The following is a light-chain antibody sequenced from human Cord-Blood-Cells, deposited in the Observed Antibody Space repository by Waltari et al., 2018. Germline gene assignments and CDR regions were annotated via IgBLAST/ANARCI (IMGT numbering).Light chain of an antibody. V-gene: IGLV2-18*02. J-gene: IGLJ2*01. Sequence: QSALTQPPSVSGSPGQSVTISCTGTSSDVGSYNRVSWYQQPPGTAPKLMIYEVSNRPSGVPDRFSGSKSGNTASLTISGLQAEDEADYHCSSYTSSSTVVFGGGTKLTVL. CDR2: EVS. CDR1: SSDVGSYNR. CDR3: SSYTSSSTVV.